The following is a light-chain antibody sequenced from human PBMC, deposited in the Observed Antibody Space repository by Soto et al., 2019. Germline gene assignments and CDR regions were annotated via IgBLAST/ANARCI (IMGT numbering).Light chain of an antibody. Sequence: QSVLTQPPSVSGAPGQRVTISCTGSRSNIGAGYDAHWYQQLPGKVPKLLIYGDTNRPSGVPDRFSGSKSGTSASLAITGLQPEDEADYYCQSYDNSLSGPVFGPWTKLTVL. CDR1: RSNIGAGYD. CDR3: QSYDNSLSGPV. V-gene: IGLV1-40*01. CDR2: GDT. J-gene: IGLJ1*01.